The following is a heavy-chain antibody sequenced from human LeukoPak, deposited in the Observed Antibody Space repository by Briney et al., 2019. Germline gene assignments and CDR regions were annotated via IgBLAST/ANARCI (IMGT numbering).Heavy chain of an antibody. CDR3: AKDLVHDFPGYFDL. V-gene: IGHV3-11*01. D-gene: IGHD3-3*01. Sequence: GGSLRLSCAASGFTFSDYYMSWIRQAPGKGLEWVSYISSSGSTIYYADSVKGRFTISRDNAKNSLYLQMNSLRAEDTAVYYCAKDLVHDFPGYFDLWGRGTLVTVSS. CDR2: ISSSGSTI. J-gene: IGHJ2*01. CDR1: GFTFSDYY.